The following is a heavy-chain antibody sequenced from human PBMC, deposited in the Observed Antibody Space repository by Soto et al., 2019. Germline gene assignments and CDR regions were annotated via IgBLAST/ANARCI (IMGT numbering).Heavy chain of an antibody. Sequence: GASVKVSCKASGYTLTTYAMHWVRQAPGQRLEWMGWINGGNGNTKYSQRFQGRVSITRDTSASTDYMELSSLTSEDTAVYYCARADCSSNIRYFYYGMVVCCPAPTLSLSS. CDR3: ARADCSSNIRYFYYGMVV. J-gene: IGHJ6*02. D-gene: IGHD2-2*01. CDR1: GYTLTTYA. CDR2: INGGNGNT. V-gene: IGHV1-3*01.